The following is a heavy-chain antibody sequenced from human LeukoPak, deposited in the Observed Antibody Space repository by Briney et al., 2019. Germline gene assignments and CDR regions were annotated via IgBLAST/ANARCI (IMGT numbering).Heavy chain of an antibody. CDR2: ISAYNGNT. CDR1: GYTFTSYG. J-gene: IGHJ4*02. V-gene: IGHV1-18*01. D-gene: IGHD2-2*01. CDR3: ARELDCSSTSCTPTSLGFDY. Sequence: ASVKVSCKASGYTFTSYGISWVRQAPGQGLEWTGWISAYNGNTNYAQKLQGRVTMTTDTSTSTAYMELRSLRSDDTAVYYCARELDCSSTSCTPTSLGFDYWGQGTLVTVSS.